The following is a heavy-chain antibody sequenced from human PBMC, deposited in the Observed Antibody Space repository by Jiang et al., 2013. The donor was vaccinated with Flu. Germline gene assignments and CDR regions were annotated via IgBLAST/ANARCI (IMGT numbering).Heavy chain of an antibody. CDR3: ASSFDGSYAFDY. D-gene: IGHD1-26*01. V-gene: IGHV5-51*01. CDR2: SILVTLIP. Sequence: VRQMPGKAWSGWGSSILVTLIPDTARPSQGQVTISADKSISTAYLQWSSLKASDTAMYYCASSFDGSYAFDYWGQGTLVTVSS. J-gene: IGHJ4*02.